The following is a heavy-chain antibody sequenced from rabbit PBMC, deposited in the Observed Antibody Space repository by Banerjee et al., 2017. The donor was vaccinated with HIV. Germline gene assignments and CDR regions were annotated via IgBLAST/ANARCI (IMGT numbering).Heavy chain of an antibody. CDR2: IDTGFTTNT. V-gene: IGHV1S40*01. D-gene: IGHD8-1*01. J-gene: IGHJ6*01. Sequence: QSLEESGGGLVKPEGSLTLTCTASGFSFSIDYFPCWVRQAPGKGLEWIACIDTGFTTNTYYANWAKGRFTISKTASTTVTLQMTSLTAADTATYFCARDTGSSFSSYGMDLWGPGTLVTVS. CDR3: ARDTGSSFSSYGMDL. CDR1: GFSFSIDYF.